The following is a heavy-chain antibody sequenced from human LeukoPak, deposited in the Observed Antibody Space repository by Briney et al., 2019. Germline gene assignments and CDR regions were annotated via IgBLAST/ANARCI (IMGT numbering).Heavy chain of an antibody. D-gene: IGHD2-15*01. V-gene: IGHV3-21*01. CDR2: ISRSSSYI. CDR1: GFTFSSYS. Sequence: GGSLRLSCAAYGFTFSSYSMNWVRQAPGKGLEWVSSISRSSSYIYYADSVKGRFTISRDNAKNSLYLQMNSLRAEDTAVYYCARGNYADCSGGSCYSGGDYWGQGTLVTVSS. J-gene: IGHJ4*02. CDR3: ARGNYADCSGGSCYSGGDY.